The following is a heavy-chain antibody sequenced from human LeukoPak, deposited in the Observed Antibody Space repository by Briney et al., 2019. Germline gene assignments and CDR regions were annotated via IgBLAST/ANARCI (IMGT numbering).Heavy chain of an antibody. Sequence: ASVKVSCKASGGTFISYAISWVRQAPGQGLEWMGGIIPIFGTANYAQKFQGRVTITADESTSTAYMELSSLRSEDTAVYYCASTPEYSGSYSAYWGQGTLVTVSS. V-gene: IGHV1-69*13. CDR2: IIPIFGTA. J-gene: IGHJ4*02. CDR3: ASTPEYSGSYSAY. CDR1: GGTFISYA. D-gene: IGHD1-26*01.